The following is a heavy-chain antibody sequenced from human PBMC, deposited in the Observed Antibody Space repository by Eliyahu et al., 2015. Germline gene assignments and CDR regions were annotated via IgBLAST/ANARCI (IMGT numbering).Heavy chain of an antibody. Sequence: EVQLVESGGGLVKPGGSLRLSCAASGFSFXSYSMNWVRQAPGKGLEWVSSISRSSSYIYYADSVKGRITISRDNAKNSLYLQMNSLRVEDTAVYYCARASSSSSGKVLYYFDYWGQGTLVTVSS. CDR1: GFSFXSYS. CDR3: ARASSSSSGKVLYYFDY. D-gene: IGHD6-6*01. CDR2: ISRSSSYI. J-gene: IGHJ4*02. V-gene: IGHV3-21*01.